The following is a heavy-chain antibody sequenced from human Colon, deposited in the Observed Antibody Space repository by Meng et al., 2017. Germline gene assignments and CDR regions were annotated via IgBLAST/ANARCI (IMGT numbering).Heavy chain of an antibody. CDR1: GDSIRSDIW. V-gene: IGHV4-4*02. J-gene: IGHJ4*02. CDR3: GRDQGRELINH. CDR2: VYHRGDT. D-gene: IGHD1-7*01. Sequence: QARLRGAGPGEVKPSGTRLLPCMVSGDSIRSDIWLSGVRQPPGKGLEWIGEVYHRGDTNYNPSLKSRVDISVDKSKNQFYLRLFSVTAADTAVYYCGRDQGRELINHWGQGTLVTVSS.